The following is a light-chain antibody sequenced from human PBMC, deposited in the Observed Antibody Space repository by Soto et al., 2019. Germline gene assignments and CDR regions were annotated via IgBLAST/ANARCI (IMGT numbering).Light chain of an antibody. CDR1: SSDVGGYNY. CDR2: EVR. Sequence: QSALTQPASVSGSPGQSITISCTGTSSDVGGYNYVSWYQQHPGKAPKLLIYEVRHRPSGISNRFSGSKSGNTASLTISGLQAEDEADFYCTSYTSSSTYVFGTGIKLTVL. CDR3: TSYTSSSTYV. J-gene: IGLJ1*01. V-gene: IGLV2-14*01.